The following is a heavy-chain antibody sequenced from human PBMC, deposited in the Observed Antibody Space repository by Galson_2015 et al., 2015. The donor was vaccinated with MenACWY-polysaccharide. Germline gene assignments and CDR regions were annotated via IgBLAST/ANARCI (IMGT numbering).Heavy chain of an antibody. J-gene: IGHJ4*02. V-gene: IGHV3-74*01. Sequence: SLRLSCAASGFTFSGYWLHWVRQAPGKGLIWISHVTSDGGITSYADSVKGRFTISRDNSKNTVYLQMNRLRAEDTAVYYCARGGHDYGGNSGIYYFDYWGRGTLVTVSS. CDR3: ARGGHDYGGNSGIYYFDY. CDR2: VTSDGGIT. CDR1: GFTFSGYW. D-gene: IGHD4-23*01.